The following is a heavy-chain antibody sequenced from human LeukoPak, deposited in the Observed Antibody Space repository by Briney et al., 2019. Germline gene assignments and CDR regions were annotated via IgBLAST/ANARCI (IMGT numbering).Heavy chain of an antibody. CDR3: ARDPVAGPDY. J-gene: IGHJ4*02. Sequence: GGSLRLSCAASGFTFSSYSMNWVRQAPGKGLEWVSYISSSTSTIYYADSVKGRFTISRDNVKNSLFLQMNSLRAEDTAVYYCARDPVAGPDYWGQGTLVTVSS. V-gene: IGHV3-48*04. D-gene: IGHD6-19*01. CDR1: GFTFSSYS. CDR2: ISSSTSTI.